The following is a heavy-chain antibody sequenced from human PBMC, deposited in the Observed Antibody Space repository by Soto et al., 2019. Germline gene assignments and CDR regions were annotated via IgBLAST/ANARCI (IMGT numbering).Heavy chain of an antibody. CDR3: ARADQLLPRGAFDI. CDR2: IYYSGSI. CDR1: GGSISSGGYY. J-gene: IGHJ3*02. V-gene: IGHV4-31*03. Sequence: SETLSLTCTVSGGSISSGGYYWSWIRQHPGKGLEWIGYIYYSGSIYYNPSLKSRVTISVDTSKNQFSLKLSSVTAADTAVYYCARADQLLPRGAFDIWGQGTMVTVSS. D-gene: IGHD2-2*01.